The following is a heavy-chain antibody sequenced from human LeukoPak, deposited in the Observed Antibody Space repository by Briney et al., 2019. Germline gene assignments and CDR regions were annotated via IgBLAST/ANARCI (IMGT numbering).Heavy chain of an antibody. V-gene: IGHV3-43*02. CDR3: AKVYGDRWYGNFDY. CDR2: ISGDGGST. D-gene: IGHD6-13*01. CDR1: GFTFDDYA. J-gene: IGHJ4*02. Sequence: GGSLRLSCAASGFTFDDYAMHWVRQAPGKGLEGVSLISGDGGSTYYADSVKGRFTISRDNSKNSLYLQMNSLRTEDTALYYCAKVYGDRWYGNFDYWGQGTLVTVSS.